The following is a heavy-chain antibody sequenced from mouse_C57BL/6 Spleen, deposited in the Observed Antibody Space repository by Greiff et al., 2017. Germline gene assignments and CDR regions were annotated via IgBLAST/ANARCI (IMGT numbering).Heavy chain of an antibody. D-gene: IGHD1-1*01. Sequence: EVQLQQSGTVLARPGASVKMSCKTSGYTFTSYWLHWVKQRPGQGLEWIGAIYPGNSDTSYKQKFKGKAKLTAVTSASTAYMELSSLTNEDSAVYYCTRDYGSSLFDYWGQGTTLTVSS. CDR2: IYPGNSDT. CDR3: TRDYGSSLFDY. CDR1: GYTFTSYW. V-gene: IGHV1-5*01. J-gene: IGHJ2*01.